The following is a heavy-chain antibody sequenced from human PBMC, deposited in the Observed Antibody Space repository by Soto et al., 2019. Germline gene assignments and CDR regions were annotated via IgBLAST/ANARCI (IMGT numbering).Heavy chain of an antibody. CDR1: GFTFSSYG. V-gene: IGHV3-33*01. CDR2: IWYDGSNK. J-gene: IGHJ4*02. CDR3: AALPSGIAAAGIDY. Sequence: GGSLRLSCAASGFTFSSYGMHWVRQAPGKGLEWVAVIWYDGSNKYYADSVKGRFTISRDNSKNTLYLQMNSLRAEDTAVYYCAALPSGIAAAGIDYWGQGTLVTVSS. D-gene: IGHD6-13*01.